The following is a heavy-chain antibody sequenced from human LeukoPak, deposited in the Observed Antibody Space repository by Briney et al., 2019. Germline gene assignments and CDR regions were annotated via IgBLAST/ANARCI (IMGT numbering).Heavy chain of an antibody. V-gene: IGHV4-38-2*01. CDR2: IYHSGST. J-gene: IGHJ5*02. Sequence: SESLSLTCAVYGHSIISGYYWGWIRQPPGKGREWIGSIYHSGSTYYNPSLKSRVTISVDTSKNQFSLKLSSVTAADTAVYYCARKYSYTSSWLSWGQGTLVTVSS. D-gene: IGHD6-13*01. CDR1: GHSIISGYY. CDR3: ARKYSYTSSWLS.